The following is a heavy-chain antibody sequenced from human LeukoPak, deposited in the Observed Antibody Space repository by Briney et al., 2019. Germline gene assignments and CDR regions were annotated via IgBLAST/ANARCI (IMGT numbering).Heavy chain of an antibody. J-gene: IGHJ4*02. CDR3: VKVPNLGNYYDTINSEYYFGY. Sequence: GGSLRLSCAASGFTFNNFAMSWVRQAPGQGLEWVSSISASGGTTYYTGSVKGRFTISRDNSKDTLYLQMNSLRDDETAVYYCVKVPNLGNYYDTINSEYYFGYWGQGTLVTVSS. CDR2: ISASGGTT. D-gene: IGHD3-22*01. CDR1: GFTFNNFA. V-gene: IGHV3-23*01.